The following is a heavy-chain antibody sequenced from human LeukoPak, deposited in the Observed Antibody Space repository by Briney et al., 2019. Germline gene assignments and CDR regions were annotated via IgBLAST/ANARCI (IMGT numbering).Heavy chain of an antibody. D-gene: IGHD2-2*01. CDR2: INHSGST. Sequence: SETLSLTCTVSGGSISSSGYYWSWIRQPPGKGLEWIGEINHSGSTNYNPSLKSRVTISVDTSKNQFSLKLSSVTAADTAVYYCARVLVAPAASGLELPDAFDIWGQGTMVTVSS. J-gene: IGHJ3*02. CDR3: ARVLVAPAASGLELPDAFDI. V-gene: IGHV4-39*07. CDR1: GGSISSSGYY.